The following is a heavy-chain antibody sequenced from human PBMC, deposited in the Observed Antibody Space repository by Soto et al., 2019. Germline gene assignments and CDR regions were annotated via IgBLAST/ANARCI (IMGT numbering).Heavy chain of an antibody. CDR2: IYYSGST. D-gene: IGHD3-16*01. Sequence: QVQLQESGPGLVKPSETLSLTCTVSGGSISSYYWSWIRQPPGKGLEWIGDIYYSGSTNYNPSLKSRVTLTVDTSKNQLALKLSSVTAADTAVYYCARVGVGETAGDDYYGMDVWGQGTTVTVSS. V-gene: IGHV4-59*01. CDR1: GGSISSYY. J-gene: IGHJ6*02. CDR3: ARVGVGETAGDDYYGMDV.